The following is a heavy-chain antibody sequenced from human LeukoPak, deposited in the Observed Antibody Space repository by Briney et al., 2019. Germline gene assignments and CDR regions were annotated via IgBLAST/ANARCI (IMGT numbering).Heavy chain of an antibody. Sequence: QPGGSLRLSCAASGFTFDDYGMHWVRQAPGKGLEWVAVIWYDGSNKYYADSVKGRFTISRDNSKNTLYLQMNSLRAEDTAVYYCARDKFVYDSSGYYYWGQGTLVTVSS. CDR2: IWYDGSNK. V-gene: IGHV3-33*08. D-gene: IGHD3-22*01. CDR3: ARDKFVYDSSGYYY. CDR1: GFTFDDYG. J-gene: IGHJ4*02.